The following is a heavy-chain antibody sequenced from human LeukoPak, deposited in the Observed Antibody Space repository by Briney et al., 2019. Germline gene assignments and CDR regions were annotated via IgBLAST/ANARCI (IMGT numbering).Heavy chain of an antibody. CDR1: GFTFSSYA. V-gene: IGHV3-30*04. CDR2: IAYDGSNE. D-gene: IGHD4-17*01. J-gene: IGHJ6*02. Sequence: GGSLRLSCAASGFTFSSYAMHWVRQAPDKGLEWVAVIAYDGSNEYYADSVKGRFTISRDNSKNTLYLQMNSLRAEDTAVYYCARGDATVTTIHGMDVWGQGTTVTVSS. CDR3: ARGDATVTTIHGMDV.